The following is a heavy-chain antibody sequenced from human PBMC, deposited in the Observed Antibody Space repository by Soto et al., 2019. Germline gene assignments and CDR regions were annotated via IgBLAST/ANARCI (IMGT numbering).Heavy chain of an antibody. J-gene: IGHJ4*02. CDR3: ARARGAMYNASRKHYFDY. Sequence: KTSETLSLTCSISGVSISGGYYWSWIRQHPGKGLEWIGHIYYSGNTYYNPSLKSRLTMSVDTSKNQFSLKLTSVTAADTAVYYCARARGAMYNASRKHYFDYWGQGILVTVSS. CDR2: IYYSGNT. CDR1: GVSISGGYY. V-gene: IGHV4-31*03. D-gene: IGHD1-20*01.